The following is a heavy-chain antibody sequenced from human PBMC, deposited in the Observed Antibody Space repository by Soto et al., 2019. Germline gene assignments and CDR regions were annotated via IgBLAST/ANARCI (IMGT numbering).Heavy chain of an antibody. CDR2: IDPSDSYT. Sequence: HGESLKISCKGSGYSFTSYWISWVRQMPGKGLEWMGRIDPSDSYTNYSPSFQGHVTISADKSISTAYLQWSSLKASDTAMYYCATPGARFVGVDGMDVWGQGTTVTVS. V-gene: IGHV5-10-1*01. CDR3: ATPGARFVGVDGMDV. J-gene: IGHJ6*02. CDR1: GYSFTSYW. D-gene: IGHD2-15*01.